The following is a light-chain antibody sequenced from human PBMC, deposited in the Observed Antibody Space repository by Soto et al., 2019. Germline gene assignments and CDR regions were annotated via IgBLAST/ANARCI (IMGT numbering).Light chain of an antibody. CDR3: SSFAGSNTYV. CDR2: EAS. V-gene: IGLV2-8*01. J-gene: IGLJ1*01. Sequence: QSVLTQPPSASGSPGQSVTISCTGTSSDVGKYNYVSWYQQHPGKAPKLMIYEASKRPSGVPDRFSGSKSANTASLTVSGLQAEDEADYFCSSFAGSNTYVFGTGTKVTVL. CDR1: SSDVGKYNY.